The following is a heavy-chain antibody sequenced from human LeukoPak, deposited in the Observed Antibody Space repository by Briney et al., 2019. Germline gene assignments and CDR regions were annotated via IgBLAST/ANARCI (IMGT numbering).Heavy chain of an antibody. J-gene: IGHJ4*02. CDR1: GFTFSSYG. V-gene: IGHV3-33*01. D-gene: IGHD6-6*01. CDR3: ARGWGSSSSGILDY. Sequence: PGGSLRLSCAASGFTFSSYGMHWVRQAPGKGLEWVAVIWYDGSNKYYADSVKGRITISRDNSKNTLYLQMNSLRAEDTAVYYCARGWGSSSSGILDYWGQGTLVTVSS. CDR2: IWYDGSNK.